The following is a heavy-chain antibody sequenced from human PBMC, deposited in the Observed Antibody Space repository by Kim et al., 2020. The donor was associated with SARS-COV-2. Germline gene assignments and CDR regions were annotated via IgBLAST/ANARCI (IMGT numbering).Heavy chain of an antibody. CDR2: IYSGGST. CDR3: ARDRIYCSGGSCYYYGMDV. CDR1: GFTVSSNY. Sequence: GGSLRLSCAASGFTVSSNYMSWVRQAPGKGLEWVSVIYSGGSTYYADSVKGRFTISRHNSKNTLYLQMNSLRAEDTAVYYCARDRIYCSGGSCYYYGMDVWGQGTTVTVSS. D-gene: IGHD2-15*01. V-gene: IGHV3-53*04. J-gene: IGHJ6*02.